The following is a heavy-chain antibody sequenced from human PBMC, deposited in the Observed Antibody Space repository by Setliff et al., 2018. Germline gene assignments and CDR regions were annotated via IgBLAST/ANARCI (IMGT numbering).Heavy chain of an antibody. CDR2: INAGNGNT. Sequence: GASVKVSCKASGYTFTSYGISWVRQAPGQGLEWMGRINAGNGNTKYSQKFQGRVTITRDTSASTAYMELSSLRSEDTAVYYCARDGFEIVVVPAAIYYYYYMDVWGKGTTVTVSS. CDR3: ARDGFEIVVVPAAIYYYYYMDV. J-gene: IGHJ6*03. D-gene: IGHD2-2*01. V-gene: IGHV1-3*01. CDR1: GYTFTSYG.